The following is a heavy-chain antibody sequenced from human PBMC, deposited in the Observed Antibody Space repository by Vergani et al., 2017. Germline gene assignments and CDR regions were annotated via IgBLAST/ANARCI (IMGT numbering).Heavy chain of an antibody. Sequence: QVQLQESGPGLVKPSETLSLTCTVSGGSISSYYWSWIRQPPGKGLEWIGYIYYSGSTNYNPSLKSRVTISVDTSKNQFSLKLSSVTAADTAVYYCARGGEFSAVAGPHSYWGQGTLVTVSS. CDR3: ARGGEFSAVAGPHSY. CDR2: IYYSGST. CDR1: GGSISSYY. J-gene: IGHJ4*02. V-gene: IGHV4-59*12. D-gene: IGHD6-19*01.